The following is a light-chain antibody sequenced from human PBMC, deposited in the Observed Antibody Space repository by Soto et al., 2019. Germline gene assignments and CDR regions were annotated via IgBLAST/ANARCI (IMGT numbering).Light chain of an antibody. V-gene: IGLV4-69*01. CDR2: LSSDGSH. CDR1: SGHSSYA. CDR3: QTWGAGIVV. Sequence: QLVLTQSPSASASLGASVKLTCTLSSGHSSYAIAWHQQQPEKGPRYLMKLSSDGSHSKGDGIPDRFSGSSSGAERYLIISSLQSEDEADYYCQTWGAGIVVFGRGTKLTVL. J-gene: IGLJ2*01.